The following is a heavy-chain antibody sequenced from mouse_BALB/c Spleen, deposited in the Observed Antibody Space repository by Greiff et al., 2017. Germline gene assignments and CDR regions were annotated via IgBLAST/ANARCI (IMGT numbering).Heavy chain of an antibody. J-gene: IGHJ3*01. CDR3: ASYYGNSFLFAY. Sequence: QVQLQQSGPSLVQPSQSLSITCTGSGFSLTSYGVHWVRQAPGKGLEWLGVIWRGGSTNYNSALLSRLSIGNDNSKSQVFLKMNSLQTGDTAMYYSASYYGNSFLFAYWGQGTLVTVS. CDR1: GFSLTSYG. CDR2: IWRGGST. D-gene: IGHD1-1*01. V-gene: IGHV2-5-1*01.